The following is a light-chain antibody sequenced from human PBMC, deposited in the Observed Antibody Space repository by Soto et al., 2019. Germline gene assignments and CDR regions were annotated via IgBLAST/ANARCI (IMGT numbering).Light chain of an antibody. Sequence: DIQMTQSPSSLSASVGDRVTITCRASQSIRSYLDWYQQKPGKAPKLLIYAAYSLQSGVPSRFTGSGSGTDFTLTISGLQPEDVTTDYCQQSYSTPRTFGQGTRLEI. CDR2: AAY. CDR1: QSIRSY. CDR3: QQSYSTPRT. J-gene: IGKJ5*01. V-gene: IGKV1-39*01.